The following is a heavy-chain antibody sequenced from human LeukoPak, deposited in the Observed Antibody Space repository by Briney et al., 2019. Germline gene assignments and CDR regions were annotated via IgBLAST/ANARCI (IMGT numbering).Heavy chain of an antibody. CDR3: ARSMENVLSYYMDV. CDR2: IIPLFGST. CDR1: GGTLSYHA. V-gene: IGHV1-69*05. D-gene: IGHD2-8*01. Sequence: SVTVSCKASGGTLSYHAVSWVRQAPGQGLEWMGGIIPLFGSTKYTQKFQGRVTITTDESTSAAYMELSSLRSDDTAVYYCARSMENVLSYYMDVWGEGTTVTVSS. J-gene: IGHJ6*03.